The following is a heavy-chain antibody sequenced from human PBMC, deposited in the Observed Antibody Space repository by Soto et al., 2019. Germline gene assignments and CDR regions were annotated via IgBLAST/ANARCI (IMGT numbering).Heavy chain of an antibody. CDR3: ARPKVGANAGLFDY. CDR2: IYYSGST. D-gene: IGHD1-26*01. Sequence: PSETLSLTCTVSGVSISSSSYYWGWIRQPPGKGLEWIGSIYYSGSTYYNPSLKSRVTISVDTSKDQFSLKLSSVTAADTAVYYCARPKVGANAGLFDYWGQGTLVTVSS. J-gene: IGHJ4*02. CDR1: GVSISSSSYY. V-gene: IGHV4-39*01.